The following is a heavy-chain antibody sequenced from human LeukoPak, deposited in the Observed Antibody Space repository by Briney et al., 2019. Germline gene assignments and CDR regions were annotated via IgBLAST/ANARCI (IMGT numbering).Heavy chain of an antibody. CDR2: INHSGST. D-gene: IGHD4-17*01. CDR1: GGSFSGYY. Sequence: SETLSLTCAVYGGSFSGYYWSWIRQPPGKGLEWIGEINHSGSTNYNPSLKSRVTISVDTSKNQFSLKLSSVTAADTAVYYCASYGDYSNFDYWGQGTLVNVSS. CDR3: ASYGDYSNFDY. J-gene: IGHJ4*02. V-gene: IGHV4-34*01.